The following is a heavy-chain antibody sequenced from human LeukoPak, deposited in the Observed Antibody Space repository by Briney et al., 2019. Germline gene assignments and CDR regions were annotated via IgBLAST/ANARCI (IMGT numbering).Heavy chain of an antibody. CDR2: IYYSGST. CDR3: ASTGSGYYPEYFQH. V-gene: IGHV4-59*01. CDR1: GGSISSYY. Sequence: SETLSLTCTVSGGSISSYYWSWIRQPPGKGLEWSGYIYYSGSTNYNPSLKSRVTKSADTSKNQCSLKLSSVTAADTAVYYCASTGSGYYPEYFQHWGQGTLVSVSS. J-gene: IGHJ1*01. D-gene: IGHD3-22*01.